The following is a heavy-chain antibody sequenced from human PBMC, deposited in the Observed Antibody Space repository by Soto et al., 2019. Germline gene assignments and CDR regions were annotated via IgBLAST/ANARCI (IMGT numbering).Heavy chain of an antibody. Sequence: SETLSLTCTVSGGSISSGDYYWSWIRQPPGKGLEWIGYIYYSGSTYYNPSLKSRVTISVDTSKNQFSLKLSSVTAADTAVYYCAAYSSSWYLRFDPWGQGTLVTVSS. CDR3: AAYSSSWYLRFDP. J-gene: IGHJ5*02. CDR2: IYYSGST. D-gene: IGHD6-13*01. V-gene: IGHV4-30-4*01. CDR1: GGSISSGDYY.